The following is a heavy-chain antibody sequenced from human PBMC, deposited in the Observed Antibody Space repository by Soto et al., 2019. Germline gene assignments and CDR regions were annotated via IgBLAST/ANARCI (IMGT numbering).Heavy chain of an antibody. J-gene: IGHJ4*02. D-gene: IGHD3-10*01. CDR3: AKQRADYGSGADTFYFDS. CDR1: GVTFINFA. Sequence: EVQLLESGGALVQLGGSLRLSCKGSGVTFINFAMNWVRQAPGKGLEWVSSLSGSGGTTYYPDSVKGRFIISRDNSKNTLYLLMNSLRAEDTALYYCAKQRADYGSGADTFYFDSWGQGALVTVSS. CDR2: LSGSGGTT. V-gene: IGHV3-23*01.